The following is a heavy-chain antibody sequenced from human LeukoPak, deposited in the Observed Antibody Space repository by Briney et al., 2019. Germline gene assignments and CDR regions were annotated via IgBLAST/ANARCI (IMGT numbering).Heavy chain of an antibody. J-gene: IGHJ6*03. CDR3: ARPASPYYDFWSGRNPYYYYMDV. Sequence: GGSLRLSCAASGFTFSSYSMNWVRQAPGKGLEWVSSISSSSSYIYYADSVKGRFTISRDNAKNSLYLQMNSLRAEDTAVYYCARPASPYYDFWSGRNPYYYYMDVWGKGTTVTVSS. CDR1: GFTFSSYS. CDR2: ISSSSSYI. V-gene: IGHV3-21*01. D-gene: IGHD3-3*01.